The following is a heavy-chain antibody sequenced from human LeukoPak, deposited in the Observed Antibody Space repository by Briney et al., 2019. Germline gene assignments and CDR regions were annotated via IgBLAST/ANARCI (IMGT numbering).Heavy chain of an antibody. CDR1: GYTFTGYY. J-gene: IGHJ3*02. V-gene: IGHV1-2*02. D-gene: IGHD4/OR15-4a*01. Sequence: ASVKVSCKASGYTFTGYYMHWVRQAPGQGLEWMGWINPNSGGTNYAQKFQGRVTMTRDTSISTAYMELSRLRSDDTAVYYCARDSGTTMVLFDIWGQETMVTVSS. CDR3: ARDSGTTMVLFDI. CDR2: INPNSGGT.